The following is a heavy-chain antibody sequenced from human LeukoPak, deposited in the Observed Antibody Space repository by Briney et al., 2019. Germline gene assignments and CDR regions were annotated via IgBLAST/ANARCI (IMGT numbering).Heavy chain of an antibody. CDR2: VSYDGSNK. CDR1: GFTFSSYA. CDR3: ARDPLGDSTYYFDY. Sequence: GGSLRLSCAASGFTFSSYAMHWVRQAPGKGLQWVAVVSYDGSNKYYADSVKGRFTISRDNSKNTLYLQMNSLRAEDTAVYYCARDPLGDSTYYFDYWGQGTLVTVSS. V-gene: IGHV3-30*04. D-gene: IGHD2-21*01. J-gene: IGHJ4*02.